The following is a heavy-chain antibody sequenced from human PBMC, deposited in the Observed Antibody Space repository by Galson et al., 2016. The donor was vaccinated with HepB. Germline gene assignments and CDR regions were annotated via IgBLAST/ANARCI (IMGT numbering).Heavy chain of an antibody. D-gene: IGHD2-21*01. CDR2: ISDTGGIT. J-gene: IGHJ6*02. V-gene: IGHV3-23*01. CDR3: AKSSCGGECYYRIDV. Sequence: SLRLSCAVSGFIFSNYAMSWVRQAPGRGLEWVTGISDTGGITYHADSVKGRFTISRDGSKNTLYLQLNTLRVDDTAVYYCAKSSCGGECYYRIDVWGQGTAVTVSS. CDR1: GFIFSNYA.